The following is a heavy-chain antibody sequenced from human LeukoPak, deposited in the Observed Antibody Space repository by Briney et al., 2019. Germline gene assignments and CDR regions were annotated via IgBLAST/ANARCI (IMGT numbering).Heavy chain of an antibody. V-gene: IGHV3-23*01. CDR1: GFTFSSYA. J-gene: IGHJ4*02. CDR3: AKGSEYSSSLLDY. D-gene: IGHD6-6*01. Sequence: PGGSLRLSCAASGFTFSSYAMSWVRQAPGKGLEWVSAISGSGGSTYYADSVKGRFTISRDNSKNTLYLQMNSLRPEDTAVYYCAKGSEYSSSLLDYWGQGTLFTVSS. CDR2: ISGSGGST.